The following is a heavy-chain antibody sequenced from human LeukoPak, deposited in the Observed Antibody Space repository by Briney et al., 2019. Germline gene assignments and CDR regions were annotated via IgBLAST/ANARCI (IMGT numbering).Heavy chain of an antibody. Sequence: SETLSLTCTVSGGSISSGGYYWSWIRQPPGKGLEWIGYIYHIGSTYYNPSLKSRVSMSVDTSKNQFSLKLSSVTAADTAVYYCARHSTAQWLVPYFDYWGQGTLVTVSS. CDR2: IYHIGST. D-gene: IGHD6-19*01. J-gene: IGHJ4*02. V-gene: IGHV4-30-2*01. CDR1: GGSISSGGYY. CDR3: ARHSTAQWLVPYFDY.